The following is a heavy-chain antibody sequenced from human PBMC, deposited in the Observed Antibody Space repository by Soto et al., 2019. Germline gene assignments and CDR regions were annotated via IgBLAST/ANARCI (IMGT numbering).Heavy chain of an antibody. V-gene: IGHV1-69*17. CDR1: GGTLNNFD. CDR3: ARAQTTVTTSPWFDP. J-gene: IGHJ5*02. D-gene: IGHD4-17*01. CDR2: IIPIFGMT. Sequence: QVQLVQSGTEVKKPGSSEMVSCKASGGTLNNFDINWVRQAPGQGLEWMGGIIPIFGMTDYAQKFKGRVTITADKSTNTAYMELSSLRSEDTAMYYCARAQTTVTTSPWFDPWGQGTLVTVSS.